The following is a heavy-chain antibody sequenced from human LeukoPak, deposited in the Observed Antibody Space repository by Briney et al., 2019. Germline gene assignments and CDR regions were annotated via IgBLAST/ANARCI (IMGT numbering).Heavy chain of an antibody. J-gene: IGHJ4*02. CDR3: VRDNRSYNFDY. V-gene: IGHV3-74*01. Sequence: GGSLRLSCAAPGFTFSRYWMHWVRQAPGKGLVWVSCIKSDGSSTSIADSAKGRFTISRDNAKNTVYLQMNSLRAEDTAVYYCVRDNRSYNFDYWGQGTLVTVSS. D-gene: IGHD1-26*01. CDR2: IKSDGSST. CDR1: GFTFSRYW.